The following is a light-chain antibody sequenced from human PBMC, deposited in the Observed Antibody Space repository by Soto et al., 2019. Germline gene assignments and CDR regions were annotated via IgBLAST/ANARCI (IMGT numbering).Light chain of an antibody. CDR3: QQYNDYLLT. J-gene: IGKJ3*01. V-gene: IGKV1-5*03. CDR1: QSISSW. Sequence: DIQMTQSPSTLSASVGDRVTITCRASQSISSWLAWYQQKPGKAPKLLIYKASNLETGVPSRFSGGGSGTEFTLTISSLQPDDFATYYCQQYNDYLLTFGPGTTVDIK. CDR2: KAS.